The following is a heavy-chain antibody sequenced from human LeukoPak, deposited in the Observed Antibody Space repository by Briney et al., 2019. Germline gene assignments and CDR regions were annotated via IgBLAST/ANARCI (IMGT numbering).Heavy chain of an antibody. Sequence: GGSLRLSCAASGFTFDDYAMHWVRQAPGKGLEWVSGISWNGGVIGYAGSVKGRFTISRDNAKNSLYLQMDSLRADDTAFYYWTKGSQSTGGRFDPWGQGTLVIVSS. J-gene: IGHJ5*02. CDR3: TKGSQSTGGRFDP. CDR1: GFTFDDYA. V-gene: IGHV3-9*01. D-gene: IGHD1-1*01. CDR2: ISWNGGVI.